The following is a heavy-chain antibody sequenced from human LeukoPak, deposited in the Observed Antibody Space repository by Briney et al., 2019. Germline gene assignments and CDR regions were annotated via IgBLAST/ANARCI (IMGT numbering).Heavy chain of an antibody. D-gene: IGHD4-17*01. J-gene: IGHJ3*02. Sequence: PSETLSLTCAVYGGSFSGYYWSWIRQPPGKGLEWIGEINHSGSTNYNPSLKSRVKSRVTKSLDTSKNQFSLKLSSVTAADTAVYYCARGGSDYGDYVGAFDIWGQGTMVTVSS. CDR3: ARGGSDYGDYVGAFDI. CDR1: GGSFSGYY. CDR2: INHSGST. V-gene: IGHV4-34*01.